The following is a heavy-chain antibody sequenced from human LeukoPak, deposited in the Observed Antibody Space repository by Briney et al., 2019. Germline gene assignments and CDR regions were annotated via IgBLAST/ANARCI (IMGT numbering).Heavy chain of an antibody. V-gene: IGHV4-34*01. CDR3: ARGRIVLMVYARHWFDP. D-gene: IGHD2-8*01. J-gene: IGHJ5*02. Sequence: PSETLSLTCAVYGGSSSGYYWSWIRQPPGKGLEWIGEINHSGSTNYNPSLKSRVTISVDTSKNQFSLKLSSVTAADTAVYYCARGRIVLMVYARHWFDPWGQGTLVTVSS. CDR1: GGSSSGYY. CDR2: INHSGST.